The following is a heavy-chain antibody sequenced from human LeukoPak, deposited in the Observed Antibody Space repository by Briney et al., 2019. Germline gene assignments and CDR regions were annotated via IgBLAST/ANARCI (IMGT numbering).Heavy chain of an antibody. D-gene: IGHD5-24*01. CDR1: GFTFSNYA. Sequence: PGGSLRLSCAASGFTFSNYAMSWVRQAPGKGLERVSVISGSGGSTYYADSVKGRFTISRDNSKNTLYLQMNSLRAEDTAVYYCAKDYASDMATAPLDYWGQGTLVTVSS. CDR2: ISGSGGST. J-gene: IGHJ4*02. CDR3: AKDYASDMATAPLDY. V-gene: IGHV3-23*01.